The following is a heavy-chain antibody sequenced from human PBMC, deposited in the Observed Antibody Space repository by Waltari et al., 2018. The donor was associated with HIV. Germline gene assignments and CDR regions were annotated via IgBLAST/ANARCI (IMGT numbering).Heavy chain of an antibody. J-gene: IGHJ6*02. CDR2: VNTANGHT. D-gene: IGHD6-19*01. CDR1: GYSFTRHA. CDR3: AREMSLIRVIAVAMDV. Sequence: VQLVQSGAAEKKPGASVKISCKASGYSFTRHAIHWVRQAPGQRLEWVGWVNTANGHTKESQNFQGRVTITRDTSATTASMELNSLRSEDTAVYYCAREMSLIRVIAVAMDVWGQGTTVTVSS. V-gene: IGHV1-3*05.